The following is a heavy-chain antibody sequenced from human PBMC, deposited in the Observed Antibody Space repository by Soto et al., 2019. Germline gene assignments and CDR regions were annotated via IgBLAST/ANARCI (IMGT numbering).Heavy chain of an antibody. CDR1: GFTFSSYG. J-gene: IGHJ4*02. D-gene: IGHD3-22*01. V-gene: IGHV3-30*18. Sequence: GGSLRLSCAASGFTFSSYGMHWVRQAPGKGLEWVAVISYEGSNKYYADSVKGRFTISRDNSKNTLYLQMNSLRAEDTAVYYCAKDSGYYDSSGYYHFDYWGQGTLVTVSS. CDR2: ISYEGSNK. CDR3: AKDSGYYDSSGYYHFDY.